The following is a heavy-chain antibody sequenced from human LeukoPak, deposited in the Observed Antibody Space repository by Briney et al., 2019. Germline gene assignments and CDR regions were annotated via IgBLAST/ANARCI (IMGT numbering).Heavy chain of an antibody. Sequence: GGSLRLSCAASEFTFSSYAMSWVRQAPGKGLEWVSTISGSGGSTYYADSVKGRFTISRDNSKNTLYFQMNSLRAEDTAVYYCAKDSGTYYKGFDYWGQGTLVTVSS. CDR1: EFTFSSYA. CDR2: ISGSGGST. D-gene: IGHD1-26*01. CDR3: AKDSGTYYKGFDY. V-gene: IGHV3-23*01. J-gene: IGHJ4*02.